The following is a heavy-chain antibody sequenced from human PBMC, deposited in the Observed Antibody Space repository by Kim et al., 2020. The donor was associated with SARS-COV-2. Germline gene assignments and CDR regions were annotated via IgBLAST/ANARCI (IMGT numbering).Heavy chain of an antibody. CDR3: ARDGAAYYFDY. D-gene: IGHD3-16*01. J-gene: IGHJ4*02. CDR1: GFTFSSYG. CDR2: IWYDGSNK. V-gene: IGHV3-33*01. Sequence: GGSLRLSCAASGFTFSSYGMHWVRQAPGKGLEWVAVIWYDGSNKYYADSVKGRFTISRDNSKNTLYLQMNSLRAEDTAVYYCARDGAAYYFDYWGQGTLATGFS.